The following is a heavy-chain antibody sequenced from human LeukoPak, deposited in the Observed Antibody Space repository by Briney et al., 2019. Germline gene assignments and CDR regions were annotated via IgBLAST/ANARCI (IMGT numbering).Heavy chain of an antibody. Sequence: SETLSLTCTVSGGSISTYYWSWIRQAPGKGLEWIGYINYSGSTDYNPSLKSRVTISVDTSKNQLSLKMRSVTAADTAVYYCARGMGTVTKRRSYYFDYWGQGTLVTVSS. V-gene: IGHV4-59*01. CDR3: ARGMGTVTKRRSYYFDY. CDR2: INYSGST. J-gene: IGHJ4*02. D-gene: IGHD4-17*01. CDR1: GGSISTYY.